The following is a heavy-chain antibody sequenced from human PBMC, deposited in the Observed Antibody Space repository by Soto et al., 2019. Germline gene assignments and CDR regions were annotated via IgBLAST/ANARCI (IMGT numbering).Heavy chain of an antibody. J-gene: IGHJ3*02. D-gene: IGHD1-26*01. CDR1: GYTFTSYY. Sequence: ASVKVSCKASGYTFTSYYMHWVRQAPGQGLEWMGIINPSGGSTSYAQKFQGRVTMTRDTSTSTVYMELSSLRSEDTAVYYCARGLGFGSGSYHGIVAFDIWGQGTMVTVSS. CDR3: ARGLGFGSGSYHGIVAFDI. V-gene: IGHV1-46*03. CDR2: INPSGGST.